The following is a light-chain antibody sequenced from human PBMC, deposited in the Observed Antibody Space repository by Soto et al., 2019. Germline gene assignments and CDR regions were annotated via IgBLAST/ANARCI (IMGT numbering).Light chain of an antibody. CDR1: GSDIGNYNL. Sequence: SALTQPAAVSGSLGQSITISCSGSGSDIGNYNLVSWYQQQPGKVPRLIIYEVNKGPSGDSNRFSGSKSGNTASLTISDLQPDDECLYHCCSYAGSSLWMFGGGTKVTVL. CDR3: CSYAGSSLWM. V-gene: IGLV2-23*02. J-gene: IGLJ3*02. CDR2: EVN.